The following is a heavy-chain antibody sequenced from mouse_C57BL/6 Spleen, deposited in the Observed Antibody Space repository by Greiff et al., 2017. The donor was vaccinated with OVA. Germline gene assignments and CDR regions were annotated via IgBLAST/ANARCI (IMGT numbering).Heavy chain of an antibody. CDR3: ARWGNCGGYFDY. D-gene: IGHD2-1*01. Sequence: QVQLQQPGAELVMPGASVKLSCKASGYTFTSYWMHWVKQRPGQGLEWIGEIDPSDSYTNYNQKFKGKSTLTVDKSSSTAYMQLSSLTSEDSAVYYCARWGNCGGYFDYWGQGTTLTVSS. CDR1: GYTFTSYW. J-gene: IGHJ2*01. V-gene: IGHV1-69*01. CDR2: IDPSDSYT.